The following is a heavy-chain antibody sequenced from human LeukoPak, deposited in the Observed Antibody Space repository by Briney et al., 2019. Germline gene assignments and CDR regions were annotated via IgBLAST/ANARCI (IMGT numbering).Heavy chain of an antibody. Sequence: GGSLRLSCEGSGFSFSSYWMTWVRQSPGKGPEWVANIKQDESERYTVDSVKGRFTISRDNAKNSVYLHMNSLRAEDTALYYCAKCYRDGYNLDAFDIWGQGTMVTVSS. CDR1: GFSFSSYW. CDR2: IKQDESER. D-gene: IGHD5-24*01. CDR3: AKCYRDGYNLDAFDI. V-gene: IGHV3-7*01. J-gene: IGHJ3*02.